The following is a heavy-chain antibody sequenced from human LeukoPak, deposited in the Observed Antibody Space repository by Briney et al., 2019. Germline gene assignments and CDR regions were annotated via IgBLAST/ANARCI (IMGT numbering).Heavy chain of an antibody. CDR3: ASEWQPDAFDI. CDR2: IIPIFGTA. D-gene: IGHD5-12*01. Sequence: SVTVSCKASGGTFISYAISWVRQAPGQGLEWMGGIIPIFGTANYAQKFQGRVTITADESTSTAYMELSSLRSEDTAVYYCASEWQPDAFDIWGQGTMVTVSS. CDR1: GGTFISYA. J-gene: IGHJ3*02. V-gene: IGHV1-69*13.